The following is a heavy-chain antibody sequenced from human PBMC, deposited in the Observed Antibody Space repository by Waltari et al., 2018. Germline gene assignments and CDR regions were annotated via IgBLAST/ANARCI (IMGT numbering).Heavy chain of an antibody. CDR2: IYSGGST. D-gene: IGHD5-12*01. CDR3: ATPKVATIQGGFDY. Sequence: EVQLVESGGGLIQPGGSLRLSCAASGFTVSSNYMSWVRRAPGKGLEWGSVIYSGGSTYYADSVKGRFTISRDNSKNTLYLQMNSLRAEDTAVYYCATPKVATIQGGFDYWGQGTLVTVSS. V-gene: IGHV3-53*01. J-gene: IGHJ4*02. CDR1: GFTVSSNY.